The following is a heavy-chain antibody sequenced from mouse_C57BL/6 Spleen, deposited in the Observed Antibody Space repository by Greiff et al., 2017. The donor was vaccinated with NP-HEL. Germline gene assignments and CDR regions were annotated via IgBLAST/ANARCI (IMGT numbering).Heavy chain of an antibody. D-gene: IGHD2-3*01. Sequence: VQLQQSGAELVRPGTSVKVSCKASGYAFTNYLIEWVKQRPGQGLEWIGVINPGSGGTNYNEKFKGKATLTADKSSSTAYMQLSSLTSEDSAVYFCARYDGYFYYFDYWGQGTTLTVSS. V-gene: IGHV1-54*01. CDR1: GYAFTNYL. CDR3: ARYDGYFYYFDY. CDR2: INPGSGGT. J-gene: IGHJ2*01.